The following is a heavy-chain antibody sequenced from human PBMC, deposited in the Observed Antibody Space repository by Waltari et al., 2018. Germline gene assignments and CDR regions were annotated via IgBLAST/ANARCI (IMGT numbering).Heavy chain of an antibody. Sequence: QVQLQQWGAGLLKPSETLSLTCAVYGGSFSGYSWSWIRQPPGKGREWIGEINHSGSTNYNPSLKSRVTISVDTSKNQFSLKLSSVTAADTAVYYCARGLFRVVRGHARGYYGMDVWGQGTTVTVSS. CDR1: GGSFSGYS. CDR2: INHSGST. J-gene: IGHJ6*02. CDR3: ARGLFRVVRGHARGYYGMDV. V-gene: IGHV4-34*01. D-gene: IGHD3-10*01.